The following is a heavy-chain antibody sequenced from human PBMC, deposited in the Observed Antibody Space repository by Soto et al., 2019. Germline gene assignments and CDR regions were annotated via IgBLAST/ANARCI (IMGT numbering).Heavy chain of an antibody. V-gene: IGHV3-74*01. CDR3: ARTPGYGVYDY. CDR2: INSDGSTT. CDR1: GFSFSSYW. J-gene: IGHJ4*02. D-gene: IGHD4-17*01. Sequence: GGSLRPSCAASGFSFSSYWMHWVRQAPGKGLVWVSRINSDGSTTSYADSVKGRFTISRDNAKNTLYLQMNSLRAEDTAVYYCARTPGYGVYDYWGQGTLVTVSS.